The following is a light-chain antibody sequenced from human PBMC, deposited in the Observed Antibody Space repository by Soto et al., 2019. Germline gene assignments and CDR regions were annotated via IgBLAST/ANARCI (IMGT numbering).Light chain of an antibody. J-gene: IGKJ1*01. CDR1: QSVSSSY. Sequence: EIVLTQSPGTLSLSPGERATLSCRASQSVSSSYLAWYQQKPGQAPRLLIYGASSRATGIPDRFSGSGSGTDFSLTTSRLEPEDFAVYYCQQYGCSPRSFGQGTKVEIK. CDR2: GAS. CDR3: QQYGCSPRS. V-gene: IGKV3-20*01.